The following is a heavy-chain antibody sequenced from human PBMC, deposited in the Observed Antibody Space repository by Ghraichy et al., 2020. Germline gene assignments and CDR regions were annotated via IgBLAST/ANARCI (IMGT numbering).Heavy chain of an antibody. Sequence: GESLNISCAASGFTFGNYAVIWVRQAPGKGLEWVSVISSGGGSTFYADSVKGRFTISRDNSKNTLYLQMNSLRAEDTAVYYCAKGHYGDYGEFINDYYYVMDVWGQGTTVTVSS. J-gene: IGHJ6*02. CDR2: ISSGGGST. D-gene: IGHD4-17*01. CDR3: AKGHYGDYGEFINDYYYVMDV. V-gene: IGHV3-23*01. CDR1: GFTFGNYA.